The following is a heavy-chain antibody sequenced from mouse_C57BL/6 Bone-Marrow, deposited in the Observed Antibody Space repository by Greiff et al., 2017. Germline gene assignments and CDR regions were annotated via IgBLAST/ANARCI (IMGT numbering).Heavy chain of an antibody. CDR3: AKDDGYYVLYFAV. Sequence: VQLQQSGAELVKPGASVKLSCTASGFTFKDYYMHWVKQRTEQGLEWIGRIDPEDGEIKYATKFQGKATITADTSSNTAYLQLSSLTSEDTAVYCWAKDDGYYVLYFAVWGKGTTVTVSS. CDR1: GFTFKDYY. J-gene: IGHJ1*03. V-gene: IGHV14-2*01. D-gene: IGHD2-3*01. CDR2: IDPEDGEI.